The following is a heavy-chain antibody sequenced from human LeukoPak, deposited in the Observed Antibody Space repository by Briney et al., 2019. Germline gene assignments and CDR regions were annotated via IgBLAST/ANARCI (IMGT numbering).Heavy chain of an antibody. CDR3: ARLYSYGSILRYYFDY. J-gene: IGHJ4*02. CDR2: IYYSGST. D-gene: IGHD5-18*01. CDR1: GGSISSYY. Sequence: PSETLSLTCTVSGGSISSYYWSWIRQPPGKGLEWIGYIYYSGSTNYSPSLKSRVTISVDTSKNQFSLKLSSVTAADTAVYYCARLYSYGSILRYYFDYWGQGTLVTVSS. V-gene: IGHV4-59*08.